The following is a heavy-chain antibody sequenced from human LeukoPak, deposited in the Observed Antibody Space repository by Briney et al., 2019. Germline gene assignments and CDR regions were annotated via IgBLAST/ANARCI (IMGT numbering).Heavy chain of an antibody. CDR2: IYYSGST. CDR3: ARGIAVAARDAFDI. J-gene: IGHJ3*02. Sequence: GSLRLSCAASGFTFSSYWMHWVRQAPGKGLEWIGSIYYSGSTYYNPSLKSRVTISVDTSKNQFSLKLSSVTAADTAVYYCARGIAVAARDAFDIWGQGTMVTVSS. V-gene: IGHV4-39*07. D-gene: IGHD6-19*01. CDR1: GFTFSSYW.